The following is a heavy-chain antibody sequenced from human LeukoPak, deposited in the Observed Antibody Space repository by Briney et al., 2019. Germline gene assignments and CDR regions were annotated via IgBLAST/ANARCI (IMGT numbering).Heavy chain of an antibody. Sequence: GGSLRLSCAASGFTFSSYWMHWVRQAPGKGLVWVSRITTDGSVTHYAGSVKGRFTISRDNAKNTLYLQMNSLGAEDTAVYYCARSYDHWGQGTLVTVSS. J-gene: IGHJ4*02. CDR2: ITTDGSVT. D-gene: IGHD3-10*01. CDR3: ARSYDH. V-gene: IGHV3-74*01. CDR1: GFTFSSYW.